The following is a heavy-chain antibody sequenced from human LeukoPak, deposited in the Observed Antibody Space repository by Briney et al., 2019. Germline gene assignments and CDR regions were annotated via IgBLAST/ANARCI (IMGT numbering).Heavy chain of an antibody. D-gene: IGHD6-13*01. Sequence: GGSLRLSCAASGFTFGSYSMNWVRQAPGKGLEWVSSISSSSSYIYYADSVKGRFTISRDNAKNSLYLQMNSLRAEDTAVYYCARGPGSSWYWFDPWGQGTLVTVSS. CDR3: ARGPGSSWYWFDP. CDR1: GFTFGSYS. V-gene: IGHV3-21*01. J-gene: IGHJ5*02. CDR2: ISSSSSYI.